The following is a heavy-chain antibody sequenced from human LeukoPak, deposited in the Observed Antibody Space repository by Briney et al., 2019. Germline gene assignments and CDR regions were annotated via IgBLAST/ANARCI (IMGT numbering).Heavy chain of an antibody. CDR3: ARIAVAAYPYYFDY. V-gene: IGHV4-31*03. Sequence: SQTLSLTCTVSGGSISSGGYYWSWIRRHPGKGLERIGYIYYSGSTYYNPSLKSRVTISVDTSKNQFSLKLSSVTAADTAVYYCARIAVAAYPYYFDYWGQGTLVTVSS. J-gene: IGHJ4*02. CDR2: IYYSGST. CDR1: GGSISSGGYY. D-gene: IGHD6-19*01.